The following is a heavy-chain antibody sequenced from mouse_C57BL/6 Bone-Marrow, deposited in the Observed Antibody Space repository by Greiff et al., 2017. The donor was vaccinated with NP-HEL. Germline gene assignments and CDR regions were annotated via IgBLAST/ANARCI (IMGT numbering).Heavy chain of an antibody. CDR2: ISDGGSYT. D-gene: IGHD1-1*01. CDR3: ARDQRLRDYFDY. J-gene: IGHJ2*01. CDR1: GFTFSSYA. Sequence: EVKLVESGGGLVKPGGSLKLSCAASGFTFSSYAMSWVRQTPEKRLEWVATISDGGSYTYYPDNVKGRFTISRDNAKNNLYLQMSHLKSEDTAMYYCARDQRLRDYFDYWGQGTTLTVSS. V-gene: IGHV5-4*01.